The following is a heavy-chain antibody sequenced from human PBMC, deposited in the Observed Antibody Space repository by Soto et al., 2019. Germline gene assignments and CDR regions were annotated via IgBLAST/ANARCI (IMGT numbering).Heavy chain of an antibody. CDR3: ASRGTTTYCSGGSCYARGFDY. CDR2: AHYSESRNY. CDR1: GDSIIGHY. Sequence: SETLSLTCTVSGDSIIGHYWSWIRQPPGRGLEWIGYAHYSESRNYKYNPSLKSRVTISVDTSKKQFSLKLTSVTAADTAVYYCASRGTTTYCSGGSCYARGFDYWGQGTLVTVSS. V-gene: IGHV4-59*11. D-gene: IGHD2-15*01. J-gene: IGHJ4*02.